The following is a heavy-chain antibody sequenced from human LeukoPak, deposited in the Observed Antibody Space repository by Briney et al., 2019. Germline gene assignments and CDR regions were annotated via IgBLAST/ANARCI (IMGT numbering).Heavy chain of an antibody. CDR3: AKPVVDTAIGDAFDI. J-gene: IGHJ3*02. Sequence: GGSLRLSCAASGCTLSGYGMHWVRQAPGKGLEWVAVISYDGSNKYYADSVKGRFTISRDNSKNTLYLQMNSLRAEDTAVYYCAKPVVDTAIGDAFDIWGQGTMVTVSS. CDR1: GCTLSGYG. CDR2: ISYDGSNK. D-gene: IGHD5-18*01. V-gene: IGHV3-30*18.